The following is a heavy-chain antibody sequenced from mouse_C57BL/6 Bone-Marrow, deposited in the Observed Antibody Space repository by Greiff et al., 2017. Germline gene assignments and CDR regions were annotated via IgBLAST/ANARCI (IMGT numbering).Heavy chain of an antibody. Sequence: EVQRVESGGDLVKPGGSLKLSCAASGFTFSSYGMSWVRQTPDKRLEWVATISSGGSYTYYPDSVKGRFTISRDNAKNTLYLQMSSLKSEDTAMYYCARQCNYEGAMDYWGQGTSVTVSS. CDR1: GFTFSSYG. CDR2: ISSGGSYT. J-gene: IGHJ4*01. V-gene: IGHV5-6*01. D-gene: IGHD2-1*01. CDR3: ARQCNYEGAMDY.